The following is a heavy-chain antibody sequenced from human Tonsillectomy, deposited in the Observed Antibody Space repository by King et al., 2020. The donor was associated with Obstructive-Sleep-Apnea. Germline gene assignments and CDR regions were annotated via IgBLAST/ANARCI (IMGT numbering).Heavy chain of an antibody. V-gene: IGHV3-33*01. D-gene: IGHD3-10*01. Sequence: HVQLVESGGGVVQPGRSLRLSCVASGFTFSTYGMHWVRQAPGKGLEWVALIRNDGSDKYYADSVKGRFTISRDNSKNTLYLEMKSLRVEDTAVYYCASFNRFYYGSESEYYVFDPWGQGTLVTVPT. CDR3: ASFNRFYYGSESEYYVFDP. CDR1: GFTFSTYG. J-gene: IGHJ5*02. CDR2: IRNDGSDK.